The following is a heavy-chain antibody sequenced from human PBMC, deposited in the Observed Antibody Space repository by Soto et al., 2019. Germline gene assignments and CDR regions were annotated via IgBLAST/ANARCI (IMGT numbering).Heavy chain of an antibody. V-gene: IGHV3-30*18. Sequence: GGSLRLSCAASGFTFSSYGMHWVRQAPGKGLEWVAVISYDGSNKYYADSVKGRFTISRDNSKNTLYLQMNSLRAEDTAVYYCAKARYCSGGSCYYFDYWGQGTLVTVSS. CDR3: AKARYCSGGSCYYFDY. D-gene: IGHD2-15*01. J-gene: IGHJ4*02. CDR2: ISYDGSNK. CDR1: GFTFSSYG.